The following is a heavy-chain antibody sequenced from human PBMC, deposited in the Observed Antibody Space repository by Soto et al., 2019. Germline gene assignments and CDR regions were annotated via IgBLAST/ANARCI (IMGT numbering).Heavy chain of an antibody. Sequence: SETLSLNYSCFGLSFIGYYWSWIRQPPGKGLEWIGEINHSGSTNYNPSLKSRVTISVDTSKNQFSLKLSSVTAADTAVYYCARGYGRNLDYWGQG. V-gene: IGHV4-34*01. CDR1: GLSFIGYY. CDR3: ARGYGRNLDY. J-gene: IGHJ4*02. D-gene: IGHD3-10*01. CDR2: INHSGST.